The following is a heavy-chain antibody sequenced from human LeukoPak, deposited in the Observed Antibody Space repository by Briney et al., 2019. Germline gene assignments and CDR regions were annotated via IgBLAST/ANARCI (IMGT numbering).Heavy chain of an antibody. CDR3: ARDRKGYDILTGYPKGLDY. J-gene: IGHJ4*02. CDR1: GGSISSYY. V-gene: IGHV4-59*12. Sequence: SETLSLTCTVSGGSISSYYWSWIRQPPGKGLEWIGEIYHSGSTNYNPSLKSRVTISVDKSKNQFSLKLSSVTAADTAVYYCARDRKGYDILTGYPKGLDYWGQGTLVTVSS. CDR2: IYHSGST. D-gene: IGHD3-9*01.